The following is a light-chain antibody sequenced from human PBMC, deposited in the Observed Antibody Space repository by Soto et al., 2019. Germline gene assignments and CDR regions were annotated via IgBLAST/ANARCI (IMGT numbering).Light chain of an antibody. Sequence: DIQMTQSPSSMSASVGDRVTITCRASQGISNYLAWYQQKPGKVPKLLIYAASTLQSGVPPRFSGSGSGTDFTRTISSLQPEDVATYYCQKYNSAPHTFGQGTKMEIK. CDR2: AAS. J-gene: IGKJ2*01. V-gene: IGKV1-27*01. CDR1: QGISNY. CDR3: QKYNSAPHT.